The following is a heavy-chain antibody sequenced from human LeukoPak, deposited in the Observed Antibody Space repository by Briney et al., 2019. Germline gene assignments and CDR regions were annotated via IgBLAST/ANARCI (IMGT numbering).Heavy chain of an antibody. V-gene: IGHV3-30*04. Sequence: GGSLRLSCAASGFTFSTYAMHWVRQAPGKGLEWVAAISYDGPNKRYADSVKGRFTISRDNSKNTLYLQMNSLRAEDTAVYYCARGVRIAVAGYIDYWGQGTLVTVSS. J-gene: IGHJ4*02. CDR1: GFTFSTYA. CDR3: ARGVRIAVAGYIDY. D-gene: IGHD6-19*01. CDR2: ISYDGPNK.